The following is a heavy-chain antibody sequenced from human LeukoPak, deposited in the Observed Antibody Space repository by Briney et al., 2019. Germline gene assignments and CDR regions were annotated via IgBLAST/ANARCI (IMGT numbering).Heavy chain of an antibody. Sequence: PGGSLRLSCAASGFTFSSYAMHWVRQAPGEGLEWVAVISYDGSNKYYADSVKGRFTISRDNSKNTLYLQMNSLRAEDTAVYYCARSSEPFGSSWSYYYGMDVWGQGTTVTVSS. J-gene: IGHJ6*02. CDR2: ISYDGSNK. CDR1: GFTFSSYA. D-gene: IGHD6-13*01. V-gene: IGHV3-30-3*01. CDR3: ARSSEPFGSSWSYYYGMDV.